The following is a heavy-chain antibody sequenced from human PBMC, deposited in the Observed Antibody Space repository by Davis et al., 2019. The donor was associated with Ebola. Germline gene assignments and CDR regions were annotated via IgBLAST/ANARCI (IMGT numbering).Heavy chain of an antibody. D-gene: IGHD4/OR15-4a*01. CDR1: GGSISSYY. CDR3: ARGAGTSNGNAFDI. J-gene: IGHJ3*02. V-gene: IGHV4-4*07. Sequence: PSETLSLTCTVSGGSISSYYWSWIRQPAGKGLEWIGRIYTSGSTNYSPSLKIRVTMSVDTSKNQFSLKLSSVTAADTAVYYCARGAGTSNGNAFDIWGQGTMVTVSS. CDR2: IYTSGST.